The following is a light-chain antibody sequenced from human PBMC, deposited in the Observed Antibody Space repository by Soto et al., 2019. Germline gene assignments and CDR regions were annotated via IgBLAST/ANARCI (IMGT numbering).Light chain of an antibody. Sequence: EIVFTQSPGTLTLSPRERATLSCRAGQSVSDTYLAWYQQKPGQPHRLLMYGASNRATGIPDRFSGSGSVTDFSLTVSRLEPEDFAVYYCQFGTLVWTSGQGTKVEIK. V-gene: IGKV3-20*01. CDR2: GAS. J-gene: IGKJ1*01. CDR3: QFGTLVWT. CDR1: QSVSDTY.